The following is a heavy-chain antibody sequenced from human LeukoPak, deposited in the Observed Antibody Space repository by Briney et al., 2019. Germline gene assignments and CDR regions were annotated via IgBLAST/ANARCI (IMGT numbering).Heavy chain of an antibody. Sequence: PSETLSLTCTVSGGSISSYYWSWIRQPPGKGLEWIGYIYYSGSTNYNPSLESRVTISVDTSKNQFSLKLSSVTAADTAVYYCARSLAVAGSSDYWGQGTLVTVSS. J-gene: IGHJ4*02. V-gene: IGHV4-59*01. CDR1: GGSISSYY. D-gene: IGHD6-19*01. CDR3: ARSLAVAGSSDY. CDR2: IYYSGST.